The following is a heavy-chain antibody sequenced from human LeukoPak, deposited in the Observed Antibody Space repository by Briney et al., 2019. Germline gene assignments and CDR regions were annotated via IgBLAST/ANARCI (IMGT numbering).Heavy chain of an antibody. D-gene: IGHD3-22*01. V-gene: IGHV4-59*11. CDR1: GGSISSHY. CDR2: IYYSGST. CDR3: ARGPLAGDSSGYYSPNLDY. J-gene: IGHJ4*02. Sequence: SETLSLTCTVSGGSISSHYWSWIRQPPGKGLEWIGYIYYSGSTNYNPSLKSRVTISVDTSKNQFSLKLSSVTAADTAVYYCARGPLAGDSSGYYSPNLDYWGQGILVTVSS.